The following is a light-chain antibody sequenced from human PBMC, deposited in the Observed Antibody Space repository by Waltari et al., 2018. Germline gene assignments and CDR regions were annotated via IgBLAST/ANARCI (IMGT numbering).Light chain of an antibody. CDR3: QQYYRSRT. CDR1: QSDLYNSNGRNY. V-gene: IGKV4-1*01. CDR2: WAS. J-gene: IGKJ1*01. Sequence: DIVMTQSPDSLAVSLGERATINCKSSQSDLYNSNGRNYLAWYHQKPGQPPKLLIYWASTRQSGVPNRFSGSGSGTDSTLTSNSLQAEDVAVYYCQQYYRSRTFGQGTKVEIK.